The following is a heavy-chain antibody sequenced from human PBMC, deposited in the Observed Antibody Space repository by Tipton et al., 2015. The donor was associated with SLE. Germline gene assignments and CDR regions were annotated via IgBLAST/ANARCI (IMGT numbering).Heavy chain of an antibody. CDR3: AGMCSGWCGGY. CDR2: INHSGST. D-gene: IGHD6-19*01. V-gene: IGHV4-34*01. Sequence: TLSLTCAVYGGSFSGYYWSWIRQPPGKGLEWIGEINHSGSTNYNPSLKSRVTISVDTSKNQFSLKLSSVTAADTAVYYCAGMCSGWCGGYWGQGTLVTVSS. CDR1: GGSFSGYY. J-gene: IGHJ4*02.